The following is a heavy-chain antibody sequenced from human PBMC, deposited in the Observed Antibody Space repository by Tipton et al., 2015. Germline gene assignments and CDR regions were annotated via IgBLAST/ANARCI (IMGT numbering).Heavy chain of an antibody. D-gene: IGHD1-1*01. V-gene: IGHV3-23*01. Sequence: SLRLSCAASGFTFGANYMNWVRQAPGKGLEWVSSISASGGDTFYTSPVQGRITISRDNSKNTLFLQMNSLRVEDTAVYFCAKGWGNWNADYWGQGTLVTVSS. CDR3: AKGWGNWNADY. CDR1: GFTFGANY. CDR2: ISASGGDT. J-gene: IGHJ4*02.